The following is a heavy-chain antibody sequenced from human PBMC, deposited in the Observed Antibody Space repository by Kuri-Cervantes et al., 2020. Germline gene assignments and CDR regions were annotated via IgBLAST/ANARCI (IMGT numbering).Heavy chain of an antibody. Sequence: SETLSLTCMVSRGSLSSHYWSWIRQPAGKGLEWIGEINHRGSTNYNPSLKSRVTISVDTSKNQFSLKLSSVTAADTAVYYCARIKPPSNNDYWGQGTLVTVSS. D-gene: IGHD1-14*01. CDR3: ARIKPPSNNDY. V-gene: IGHV4-34*01. CDR1: RGSLSSHY. CDR2: INHRGST. J-gene: IGHJ4*02.